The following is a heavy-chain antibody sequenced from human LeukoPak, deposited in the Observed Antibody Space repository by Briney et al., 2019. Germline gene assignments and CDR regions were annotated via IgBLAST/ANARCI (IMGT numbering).Heavy chain of an antibody. D-gene: IGHD2-8*01. V-gene: IGHV1-18*01. CDR1: GYTFTSYG. CDR2: ISAYNGKT. CDR3: ASCHGTNGVCYGECEYFQH. J-gene: IGHJ1*01. Sequence: ASVKVSCKASGYTFTSYGITWVRQAPGQGLEWMGWISAYNGKTNYAQKFQGRVTLTTDTSTSTACMELRSLRSDDTAVYYCASCHGTNGVCYGECEYFQHWGQGTLVTVSS.